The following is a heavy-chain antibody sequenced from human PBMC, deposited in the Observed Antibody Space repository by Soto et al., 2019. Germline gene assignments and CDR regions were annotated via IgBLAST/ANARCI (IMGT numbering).Heavy chain of an antibody. V-gene: IGHV2-5*02. CDR2: IYWDDDK. Sequence: QITLKESGPTLVKPTQTLTLTCTFSGFSLSTTGVGVGWIRQPPGKALEWLALIYWDDDKRYNPSLKSRLTITNDTSKNPVVLTMTNMDPVDTATYYCAHSLITNWGSRGAFDYWGQGNLVTVSS. D-gene: IGHD7-27*01. J-gene: IGHJ4*02. CDR1: GFSLSTTGVG. CDR3: AHSLITNWGSRGAFDY.